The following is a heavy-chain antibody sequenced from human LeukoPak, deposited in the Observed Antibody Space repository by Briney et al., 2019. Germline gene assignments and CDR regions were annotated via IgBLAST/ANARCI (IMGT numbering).Heavy chain of an antibody. Sequence: SETLSLTCTVSGGSISSSSYYWSWIRQPPGKGLEWIGSIYYSGSTYYNPSLKSRVTMSVDTSKNQFSLKLSSVTAADTAVYYCARERSGYDSPYYYMDVWGKGTTVTVSS. V-gene: IGHV4-39*07. D-gene: IGHD5-12*01. CDR1: GGSISSSSYY. CDR2: IYYSGST. J-gene: IGHJ6*03. CDR3: ARERSGYDSPYYYMDV.